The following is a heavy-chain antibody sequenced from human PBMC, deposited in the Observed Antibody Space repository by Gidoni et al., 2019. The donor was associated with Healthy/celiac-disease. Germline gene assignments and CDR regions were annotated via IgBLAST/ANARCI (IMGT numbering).Heavy chain of an antibody. D-gene: IGHD6-19*01. J-gene: IGHJ6*02. CDR1: GYTLPSYD. CDR3: ARVGQQWLVYYYYGMDV. CDR2: MNPNSGNT. V-gene: IGHV1-8*01. Sequence: QVQLVQSGAEAKKPGASVKVSCKASGYTLPSYDINWVRQATGQGLEWMGWMNPNSGNTGYAQKFQGRVTMTRNTSLSTAYMELSSLRSEDTAVYYCARVGQQWLVYYYYGMDVWGQGTTVTVSS.